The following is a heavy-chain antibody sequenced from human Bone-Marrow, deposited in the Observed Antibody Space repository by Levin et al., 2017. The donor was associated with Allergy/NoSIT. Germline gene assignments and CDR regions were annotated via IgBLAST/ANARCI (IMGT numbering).Heavy chain of an antibody. CDR1: GGSVSSGSYY. J-gene: IGHJ6*02. V-gene: IGHV4-61*01. CDR3: ARGRDCSGGSCYVIANYGMDV. CDR2: IYYSGST. D-gene: IGHD2-15*01. Sequence: SQTLSLTCTVSGGSVSSGSYYWSWIRQPPGKGLEWIGYIYYSGSTNYNPSLKSRVTISVDTSKNQFSLKLSSVTAADTAVYYCARGRDCSGGSCYVIANYGMDVWGQGTTVTVSS.